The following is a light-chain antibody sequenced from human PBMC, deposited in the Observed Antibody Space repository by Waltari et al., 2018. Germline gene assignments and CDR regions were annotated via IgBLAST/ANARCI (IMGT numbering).Light chain of an antibody. Sequence: DIVMTQSPATLSVSPGDRATLSCRASQSVSSNLVWYQQKPGQAPRLLIYGASTREPGVPDQFSGSGSGTDFTLTISSLQAEDVAVYYCQQYCSSPLTFGGGTKVEIK. CDR2: GAS. CDR1: QSVSSN. V-gene: IGKV3-15*01. CDR3: QQYCSSPLT. J-gene: IGKJ4*01.